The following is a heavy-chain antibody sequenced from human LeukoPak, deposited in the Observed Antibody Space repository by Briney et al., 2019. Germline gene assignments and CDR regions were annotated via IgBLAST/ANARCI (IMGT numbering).Heavy chain of an antibody. CDR3: ARHVREDLEYYYDSSGHTNWFDP. J-gene: IGHJ5*02. CDR2: IYYSGST. CDR1: GGSISSSSYY. D-gene: IGHD3-22*01. Sequence: SETLSLTCTVSGGSISSSSYYWGWIRQPPGKGLEWIGSIYYSGSTYYNPSLKSRVTISVDTSKNQFSLKLSSVTAADTAVYYRARHVREDLEYYYDSSGHTNWFDPWGQGTLVTVSS. V-gene: IGHV4-39*01.